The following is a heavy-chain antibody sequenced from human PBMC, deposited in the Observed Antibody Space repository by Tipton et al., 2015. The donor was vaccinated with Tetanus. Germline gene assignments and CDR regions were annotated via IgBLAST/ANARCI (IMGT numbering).Heavy chain of an antibody. CDR1: GFRFDNHA. D-gene: IGHD4-11*01. CDR3: ARDGGTTIQENRIDP. CDR2: ISWNGGTI. Sequence: SLRLSCATSGFRFDNHAMHWVRQGPGKALEWVSGISWNGGTITYADSVKGRFTISRDNSKNSVHLQMDNVRPEDTAKYYCARDGGTTIQENRIDPGGPGPLVPFS. V-gene: IGHV3-9*01. J-gene: IGHJ5*02.